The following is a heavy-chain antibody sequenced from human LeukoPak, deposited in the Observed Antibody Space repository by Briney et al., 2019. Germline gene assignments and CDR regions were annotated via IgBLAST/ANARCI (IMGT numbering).Heavy chain of an antibody. Sequence: ASVTVSFKASGFTFTISAVQWVRQARGQRLEWIGWIVVGSGNTNYAQKFQERVTITRDMSTSTAYMELSSLRSEDTAVYYCAADIAVAGTGYWGQGTLVTVSS. CDR2: IVVGSGNT. CDR1: GFTFTISA. CDR3: AADIAVAGTGY. J-gene: IGHJ4*02. V-gene: IGHV1-58*01. D-gene: IGHD6-19*01.